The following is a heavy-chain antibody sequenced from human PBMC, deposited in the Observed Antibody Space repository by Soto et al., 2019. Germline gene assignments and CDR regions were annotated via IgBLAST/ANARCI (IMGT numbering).Heavy chain of an antibody. CDR1: GFTFSRYA. D-gene: IGHD3-22*01. Sequence: EVQLLESGGDLIQPGGSLRLSCAASGFTFSRYAMSWVRQAPGKGLGWVSAISSSGGSTFYADSVKGRFTISRDNSGNTLYLQMNSLRAEDTAIYYCAKYQPMTQPRPYFDYWGQGTLVTVSS. J-gene: IGHJ4*02. CDR2: ISSSGGST. V-gene: IGHV3-23*01. CDR3: AKYQPMTQPRPYFDY.